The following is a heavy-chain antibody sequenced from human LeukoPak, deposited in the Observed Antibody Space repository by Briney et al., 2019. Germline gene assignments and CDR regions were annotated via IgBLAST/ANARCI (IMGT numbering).Heavy chain of an antibody. CDR2: ISAYNGNT. V-gene: IGHV1-18*01. CDR1: GYTFTNYG. Sequence: GASVKVSCKASGYTFTNYGISWVRQAPGQGLEWMGWISAYNGNTNYPQKLQGRVTMTTDTSTSTAYMELRSLRAEDTAVYYCARDGSDYYYMDVWGKGTTVTVSS. CDR3: ARDGSDYYYMDV. J-gene: IGHJ6*03.